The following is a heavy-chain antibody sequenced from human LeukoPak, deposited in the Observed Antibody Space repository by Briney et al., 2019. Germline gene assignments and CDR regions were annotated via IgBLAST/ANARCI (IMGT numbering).Heavy chain of an antibody. Sequence: GGSLRLSCTASGFTFGDYAMSWVRQAPGKGLEWVGFIRSKAYGGTTEYAASVKGRFTISRDDSKSIAYLQMNSLKTEDTAVYYCASSDFDYWGQGTLVTVSS. CDR2: IRSKAYGGTT. V-gene: IGHV3-49*04. CDR3: ASSDFDY. J-gene: IGHJ4*02. CDR1: GFTFGDYA.